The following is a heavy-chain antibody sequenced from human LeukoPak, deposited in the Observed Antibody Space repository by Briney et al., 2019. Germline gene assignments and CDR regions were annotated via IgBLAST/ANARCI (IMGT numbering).Heavy chain of an antibody. D-gene: IGHD4-17*01. CDR3: AKRLTVTSVYYFDY. CDR1: GFTFSSYG. J-gene: IGHJ4*02. Sequence: GGSLRLSCAASGFTFSSYGMTWVRQAPGKGLEWVSAISGSGASTCYADSVKGRFTISRDNSKNTLYLQMNSLRAEDTAVYYCAKRLTVTSVYYFDYWGQGTLVTVSS. V-gene: IGHV3-23*01. CDR2: ISGSGAST.